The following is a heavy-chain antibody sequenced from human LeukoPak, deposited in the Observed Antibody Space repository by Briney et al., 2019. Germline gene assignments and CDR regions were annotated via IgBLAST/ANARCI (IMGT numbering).Heavy chain of an antibody. CDR1: GFTVSTNY. V-gene: IGHV3-66*04. D-gene: IGHD4-17*01. CDR2: IYSGGST. J-gene: IGHJ4*02. CDR3: ASHTTVTTFARSDY. Sequence: GGSLRLSCAASGFTVSTNYMSWVRQAPGKGLEWASTIYSGGSTHYADSVQGRFTISRDNSKNTLYLQMNSLRAEDTAVYYCASHTTVTTFARSDYWGQGTLVTVSS.